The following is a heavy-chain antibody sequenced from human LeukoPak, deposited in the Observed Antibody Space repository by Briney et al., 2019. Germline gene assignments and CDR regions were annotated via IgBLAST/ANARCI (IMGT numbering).Heavy chain of an antibody. J-gene: IGHJ4*02. CDR2: ISSSGSTM. CDR1: GLTFSSYE. V-gene: IGHV3-48*03. CDR3: ALPRGAYYDSSGSLFDY. Sequence: GGSLRLSCAASGLTFSSYELNWVRQAPGKGLEWVSYISSSGSTMYYADSVKGRFTISRDNAKNSLYLQMNSLRAEDTAAYYCALPRGAYYDSSGSLFDYWGQGTLVTVSS. D-gene: IGHD3-22*01.